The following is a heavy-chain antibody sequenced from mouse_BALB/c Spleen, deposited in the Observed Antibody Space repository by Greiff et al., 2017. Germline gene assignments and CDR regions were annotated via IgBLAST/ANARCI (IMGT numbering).Heavy chain of an antibody. V-gene: IGHV1-55*01. CDR3: ARGGNGNFRYFDV. CDR1: GYTFTSYW. D-gene: IGHD2-1*01. CDR2: IYPGGGYT. Sequence: QVQLQQPGAELVKPGASVKMSCKASGYTFTSYWINWVKQRPGHGLEWIGDIYPGGGYTNYNEKFKGKATLTADTSSSTAYMQLSSLTSEDSAIYYCARGGNGNFRYFDVWGAGTTVTVSS. J-gene: IGHJ1*01.